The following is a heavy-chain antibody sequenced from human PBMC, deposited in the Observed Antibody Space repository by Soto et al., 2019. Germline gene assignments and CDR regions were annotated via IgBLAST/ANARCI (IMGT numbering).Heavy chain of an antibody. Sequence: QVQLVESGGGVVQPGRSLRLSCAASGFTFSSYGMHWVRQAPGKGLGWVAVISYDGSNKYYADSVKGRFTISRDNSKNPLCLKMNSMRAEDTAVYYWAKAAGSGYYYYSYGMDVWGQGSTVTVSS. CDR3: AKAAGSGYYYYSYGMDV. D-gene: IGHD3-10*01. CDR1: GFTFSSYG. J-gene: IGHJ6*02. V-gene: IGHV3-30*18. CDR2: ISYDGSNK.